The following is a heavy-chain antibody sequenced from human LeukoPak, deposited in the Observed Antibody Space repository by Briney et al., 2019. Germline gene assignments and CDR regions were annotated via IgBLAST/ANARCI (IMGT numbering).Heavy chain of an antibody. Sequence: GGSLRLSCAPSGFTFSSYDMHWVRHAPGEGLEWVAVIWFVGGNRYYADSVKGRFTISRDNSKNTLYLQLNSLRAEDTAVYYCARDSLDTQPRQTAGDIFDYWGQGTLVTVSS. CDR1: GFTFSSYD. V-gene: IGHV3-33*08. J-gene: IGHJ4*02. CDR2: IWFVGGNR. CDR3: ARDSLDTQPRQTAGDIFDY. D-gene: IGHD6-13*01.